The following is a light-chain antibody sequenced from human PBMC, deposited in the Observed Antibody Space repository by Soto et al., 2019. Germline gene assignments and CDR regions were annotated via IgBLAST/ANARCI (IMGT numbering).Light chain of an antibody. Sequence: DIQITQSPPSLSASVGDTVTITCRPSQSIDNFLNWYQQKPGKAPKLLIYAASSLQSGVPARFSGSGSGTDFTLTISSLQPEDFVTYYCQQSYSTPITFGQGTRLEIK. CDR2: AAS. J-gene: IGKJ5*01. CDR1: QSIDNF. CDR3: QQSYSTPIT. V-gene: IGKV1-39*01.